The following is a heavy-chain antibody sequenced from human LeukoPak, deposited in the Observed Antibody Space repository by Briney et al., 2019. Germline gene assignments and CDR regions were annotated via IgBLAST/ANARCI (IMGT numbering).Heavy chain of an antibody. CDR3: ARGKRADY. Sequence: RSSETLSLTCTVSGGSISSGSYYWSWIRQPAGKGLEWIGRIYTSGSTNYNPSLKSRVTISVDTSKNQFSLKLSSVTAADTAVYYCARGKRADYWGQGTLVTVSS. D-gene: IGHD1-1*01. V-gene: IGHV4-61*02. J-gene: IGHJ4*02. CDR2: IYTSGST. CDR1: GGSISSGSYY.